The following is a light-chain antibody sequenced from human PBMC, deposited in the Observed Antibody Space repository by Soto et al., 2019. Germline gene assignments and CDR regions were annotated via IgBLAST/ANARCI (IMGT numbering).Light chain of an antibody. J-gene: IGKJ4*01. CDR1: QGISYY. CDR2: AAS. V-gene: IGKV1-27*01. CDR3: QEYKRAHGLT. Sequence: DIQMTQSPSSLSASVGDRVTITCRASQGISYYLAWYQQRPGKVPKLLIYAASTLQSGVPSRFSGSGSGTDFTLTISSLQPEDVATYYCQEYKRAHGLTFGGGTKVEIK.